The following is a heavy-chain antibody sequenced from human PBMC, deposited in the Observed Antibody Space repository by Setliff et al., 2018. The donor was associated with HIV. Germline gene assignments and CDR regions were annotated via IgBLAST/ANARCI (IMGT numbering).Heavy chain of an antibody. Sequence: PETLSLTCTVSGGSISSSVYYWGWIRQPPGKGLEWIGNIYYSGSTYYNPSLKSRVTISVDTSKNRFSLKLSSVTAEDTAVYYCAKEGSWNDDSGAFNIWGQGTMVTVSS. J-gene: IGHJ3*02. D-gene: IGHD1-1*01. V-gene: IGHV4-39*02. CDR3: AKEGSWNDDSGAFNI. CDR1: GGSISSSVYY. CDR2: IYYSGST.